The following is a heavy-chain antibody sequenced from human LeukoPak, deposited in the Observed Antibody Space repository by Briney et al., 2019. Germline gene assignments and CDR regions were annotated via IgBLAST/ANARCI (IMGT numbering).Heavy chain of an antibody. CDR2: ISSGSSYI. Sequence: KPGGSLRLSCAASGFTFSSYSMNWVRQAPGKGLEWVSSISSGSSYIYYADSAKGRFTISRDNAKNSLYLQMNSLRAEDTAVYYCARGIAAADDYWGQGTLVTVSS. CDR3: ARGIAAADDY. J-gene: IGHJ4*02. V-gene: IGHV3-21*01. CDR1: GFTFSSYS. D-gene: IGHD6-13*01.